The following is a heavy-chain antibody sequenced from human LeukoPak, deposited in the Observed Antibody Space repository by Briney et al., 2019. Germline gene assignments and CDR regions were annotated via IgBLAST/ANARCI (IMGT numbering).Heavy chain of an antibody. CDR1: GFTFSSYW. V-gene: IGHV3-48*04. CDR2: ISSSGSTI. D-gene: IGHD6-13*01. Sequence: GGSLRLSCAASGFTFSSYWMNWVRQAPGKGLEWVSYISSSGSTIYYADSVKGRFTISRDNAKNSLYLQMNSLRAEDTAVYYCARLAYGSSWGYFDYWGQGTLVTVSS. CDR3: ARLAYGSSWGYFDY. J-gene: IGHJ4*02.